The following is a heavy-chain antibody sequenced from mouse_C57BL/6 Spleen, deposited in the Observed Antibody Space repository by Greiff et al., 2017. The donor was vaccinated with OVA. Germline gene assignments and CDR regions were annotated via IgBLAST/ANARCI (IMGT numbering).Heavy chain of an antibody. J-gene: IGHJ4*01. CDR3: AKRGVTSYAMDY. CDR2: IWSGGST. Sequence: VQLVESGPGLVQPSQSLSITCTVSGFSLTSYGVHWVRQPPGKGLEWLGVIWSGGSTDYNAAFISRLSISKDNSKSQVFFKMNSLQADDTAIYYCAKRGVTSYAMDYWGQGTSVTVSS. D-gene: IGHD2-2*01. V-gene: IGHV2-4*01. CDR1: GFSLTSYG.